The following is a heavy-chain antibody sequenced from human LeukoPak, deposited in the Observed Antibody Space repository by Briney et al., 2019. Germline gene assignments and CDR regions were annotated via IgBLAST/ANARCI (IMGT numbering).Heavy chain of an antibody. J-gene: IGHJ4*02. CDR1: GFTFSSYS. CDR3: ARDLYDSGGYSSPIDY. D-gene: IGHD3-22*01. Sequence: GGCLRLSCAASGFTFSSYSMNWVRQAPGKALEWVSSISSSSSHIHSADSVKGRFTISRDNAKNSLYQQMNSLRAEDTAVYYCARDLYDSGGYSSPIDYWGQGTLVTVSS. CDR2: ISSSSSHI. V-gene: IGHV3-21*01.